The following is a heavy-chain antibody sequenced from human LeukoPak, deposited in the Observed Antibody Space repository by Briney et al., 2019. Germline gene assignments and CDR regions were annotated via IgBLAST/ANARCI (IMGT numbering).Heavy chain of an antibody. J-gene: IGHJ4*02. Sequence: SLRLSCAVSGFTFDDYAMHWVRLVPGKGLEWVSGIGWNSDTIGYGDSVEGRFTISRDNAKNSLYLQMNSLRPEDTALYYCATNGGGDSGYGNFDYWGQGTLVTVSS. CDR3: ATNGGGDSGYGNFDY. CDR1: GFTFDDYA. V-gene: IGHV3-9*01. CDR2: IGWNSDTI. D-gene: IGHD5-12*01.